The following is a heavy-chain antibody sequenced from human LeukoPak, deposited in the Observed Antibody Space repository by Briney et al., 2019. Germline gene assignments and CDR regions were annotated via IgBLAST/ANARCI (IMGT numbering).Heavy chain of an antibody. D-gene: IGHD2/OR15-2a*01. CDR3: VRLYAY. CDR1: GFTFSNYF. J-gene: IGHJ4*02. V-gene: IGHV3-74*01. Sequence: GGSLRLPCTASGFTFSNYFMHWVRQVPGEGPVWVSRITGDGSSTSYADSVKGRFTISRDNAKNTLYLQMNSLRAEDTALYYCVRLYAYWGQGTLVTVSS. CDR2: ITGDGSST.